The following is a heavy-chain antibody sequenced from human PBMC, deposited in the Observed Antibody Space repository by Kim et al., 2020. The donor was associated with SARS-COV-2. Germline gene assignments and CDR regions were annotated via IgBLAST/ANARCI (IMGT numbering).Heavy chain of an antibody. J-gene: IGHJ4*02. Sequence: GGSLRLSCAASGFTFSSYAMHWVRQAPGKGLEWVAVIWYDGSNKYYADSVKGRFTISRDNSKNTLYLQMNSLRAEDTAVYYCAKDRDFWSGLFDYWGQGTLVTVSS. CDR3: AKDRDFWSGLFDY. CDR1: GFTFSSYA. D-gene: IGHD3-3*01. V-gene: IGHV3-33*06. CDR2: IWYDGSNK.